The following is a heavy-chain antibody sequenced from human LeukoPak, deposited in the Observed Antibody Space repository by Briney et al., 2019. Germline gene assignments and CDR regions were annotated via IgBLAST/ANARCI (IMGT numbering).Heavy chain of an antibody. V-gene: IGHV3-30*04. J-gene: IGHJ4*02. CDR2: ISYDGSNK. Sequence: PGGSLRLSCAASGFTFSSYAMHWVRQAPGKGLEWVAVISYDGSNKYYADSVMGRFTISRDNSKNMLFLQMNSLRAEDTAVYYCSRGGHGYHSRGYYYVDIDYWGQGTLVTVSS. D-gene: IGHD3-22*01. CDR1: GFTFSSYA. CDR3: SRGGHGYHSRGYYYVDIDY.